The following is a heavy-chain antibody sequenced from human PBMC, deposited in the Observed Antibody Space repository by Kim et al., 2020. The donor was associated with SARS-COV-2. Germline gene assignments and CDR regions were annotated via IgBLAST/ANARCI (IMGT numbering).Heavy chain of an antibody. CDR2: DGSNK. CDR3: AKGGIAD. J-gene: IGHJ4*02. V-gene: IGHV3-30*02. Sequence: DGSNKYYADSVKCRFTISRDNSKNTLYLQMNSLRAEDTAVYYCAKGGIADWGQGTLVTVSS. D-gene: IGHD6-13*01.